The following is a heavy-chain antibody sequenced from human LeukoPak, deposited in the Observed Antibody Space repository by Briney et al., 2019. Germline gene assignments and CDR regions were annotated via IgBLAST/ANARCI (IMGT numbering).Heavy chain of an antibody. D-gene: IGHD3-3*01. CDR2: IYYSGST. J-gene: IGHJ4*02. Sequence: SETLSLTCTVSGGSISSRSYYWGWIRQPPGKGLEWIGGIYYSGSTYYHPSLKSRVTISVDTSKNQFSLNLSSVTDADMALYYCARHYKRVSGAVSGTVDHWGQGTLVTVSS. CDR3: ARHYKRVSGAVSGTVDH. CDR1: GGSISSRSYY. V-gene: IGHV4-39*01.